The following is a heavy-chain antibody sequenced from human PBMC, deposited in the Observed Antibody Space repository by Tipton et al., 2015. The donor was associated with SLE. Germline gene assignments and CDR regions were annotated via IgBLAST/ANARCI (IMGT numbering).Heavy chain of an antibody. D-gene: IGHD3-16*01. J-gene: IGHJ6*02. V-gene: IGHV1-69*01. CDR1: GGTFSNYA. CDR3: HSLGYYSYYGVDV. Sequence: QLVQSGAEVKKPGSSVKVSCKASGGTFSNYAISWVRQAPGQGLEWMGGIIPIFGTPNYAQKFQDRVTITADESTSTVYMELSSLRSEDTAVYYCHSLGYYSYYGVDVWGQGTTVTVSS. CDR2: IIPIFGTP.